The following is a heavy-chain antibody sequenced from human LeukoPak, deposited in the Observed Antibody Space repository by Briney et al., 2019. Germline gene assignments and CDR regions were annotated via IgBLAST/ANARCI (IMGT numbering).Heavy chain of an antibody. CDR1: GFIFSSYA. D-gene: IGHD3-9*01. CDR3: AKAANYDILTGYYLDY. J-gene: IGHJ4*02. Sequence: GGSLRLSCAASGFIFSSYAMTWVRQAPGKGLDWVSVISGGGDTTYYADSVKGRFTISRDNSKNTLYLQMNKLRGEDTAIYYCAKAANYDILTGYYLDYWGQGTLVTVSS. CDR2: ISGGGDTT. V-gene: IGHV3-23*01.